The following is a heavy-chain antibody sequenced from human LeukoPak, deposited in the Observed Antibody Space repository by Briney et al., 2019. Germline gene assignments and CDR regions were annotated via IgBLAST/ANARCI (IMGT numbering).Heavy chain of an antibody. CDR1: GFTFSSYS. D-gene: IGHD5/OR15-5a*01. J-gene: IGHJ4*02. CDR3: ARDDRWGFYDFDY. V-gene: IGHV3-21*01. Sequence: PGGSLRLSCAASGFTFSSYSMNWVRQAPGKGLKWVSSISSSSSYIYYADSVKGRFTISRDNAKNSLYLQMNSLRAEDTAVYYCARDDRWGFYDFDYWGQGTLVTVSS. CDR2: ISSSSSYI.